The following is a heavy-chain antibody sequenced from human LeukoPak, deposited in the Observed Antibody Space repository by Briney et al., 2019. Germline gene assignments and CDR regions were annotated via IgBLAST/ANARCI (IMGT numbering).Heavy chain of an antibody. CDR2: FSGSNDNT. CDR1: GFTFNNYA. D-gene: IGHD2-15*01. CDR3: AKGQRWELPLDF. V-gene: IGHV3-23*01. Sequence: GGSLRPSCAASGFTFNNYAMSWVRQAPGKGLEWVSAFSGSNDNTYYADSVKGRFTISRDNSKNTLYLQMNSLKAEDTALYYCAKGQRWELPLDFWGQGTLVTVSS. J-gene: IGHJ4*02.